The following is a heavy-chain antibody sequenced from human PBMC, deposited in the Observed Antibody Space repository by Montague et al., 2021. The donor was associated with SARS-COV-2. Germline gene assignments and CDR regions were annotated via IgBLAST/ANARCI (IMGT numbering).Heavy chain of an antibody. J-gene: IGHJ6*02. CDR1: CASISSASYY. V-gene: IGHV4-61*09. CDR3: ASAPYSSSWTGFGDYYYLMDV. D-gene: IGHD6-13*01. Sequence: TLSLTCTVSCASISSASYYWRWVRQPAGKALEWIGHIYTSEIANYNPSLKSRVTISIDTSKNQFSLKLNSVTAADTVVYYCASAPYSSSWTGFGDYYYLMDVWGRGTTVTVSS. CDR2: IYTSEIA.